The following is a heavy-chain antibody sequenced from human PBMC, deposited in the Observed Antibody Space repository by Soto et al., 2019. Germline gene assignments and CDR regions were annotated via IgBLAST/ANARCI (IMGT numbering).Heavy chain of an antibody. J-gene: IGHJ2*01. CDR3: ARVTYGVNIYFDL. CDR2: INSDATTT. Sequence: EVQLVESGGGLVQPGGSLRLSCAASGFTFSTYWMHWVRQVPGKGLLWVSRINSDATTTTYADSVQGRFTISRDNAKDTLFLQMDNLRVEDTALYYCARVTYGVNIYFDLWGRGTLVTVSS. V-gene: IGHV3-74*01. D-gene: IGHD4-17*01. CDR1: GFTFSTYW.